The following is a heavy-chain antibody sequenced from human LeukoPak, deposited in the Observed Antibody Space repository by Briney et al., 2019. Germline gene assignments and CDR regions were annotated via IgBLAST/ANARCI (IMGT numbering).Heavy chain of an antibody. CDR3: ARGRGYIYGYDY. J-gene: IGHJ4*02. CDR2: ISANGGST. Sequence: GRSLRLSCAASGFMFSDYDMHWVRQAPGKGLEYVSHISANGGSTYYAISVKGRFTISRDNSKNTLYLQTGSLRAEDMAVYYCARGRGYIYGYDYWGQGTLVTVSS. V-gene: IGHV3-64*01. D-gene: IGHD5-18*01. CDR1: GFMFSDYD.